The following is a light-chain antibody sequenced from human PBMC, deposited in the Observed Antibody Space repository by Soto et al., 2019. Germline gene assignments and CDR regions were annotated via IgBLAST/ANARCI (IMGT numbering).Light chain of an antibody. V-gene: IGKV1-5*01. J-gene: IGKJ1*01. CDR2: DAS. CDR3: QQYTGYSRT. Sequence: DIQMTQSPSTLSTSIGDRVAITFRASQSISDSLAWYQQKPGKAPFLLISDASNLERGVPSRFSGSGSGTEFTLTISSMQPDDFATYYCQQYTGYSRTFGQGTKVDIK. CDR1: QSISDS.